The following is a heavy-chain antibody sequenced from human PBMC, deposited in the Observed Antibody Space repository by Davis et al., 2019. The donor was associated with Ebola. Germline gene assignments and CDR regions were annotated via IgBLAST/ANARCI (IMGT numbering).Heavy chain of an antibody. CDR3: ARGYYDSSDYFDY. CDR1: GYSFTSYW. J-gene: IGHJ4*02. CDR2: IYPGDSDT. V-gene: IGHV5-51*01. D-gene: IGHD3-22*01. Sequence: KVSCKGSGYSFTSYWIGWVRQMPGKGLEWMGIIYPGDSDTRYSPSFQGQVTISADKSISTAYLQWSSLKASDTAMYYCARGYYDSSDYFDYWGQGTLVTVSS.